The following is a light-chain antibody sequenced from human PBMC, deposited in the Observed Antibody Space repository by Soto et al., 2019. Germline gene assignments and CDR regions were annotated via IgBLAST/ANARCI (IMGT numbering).Light chain of an antibody. CDR3: QQYNNWPIT. V-gene: IGKV3-15*01. CDR1: QSVSSSY. CDR2: GAS. J-gene: IGKJ5*01. Sequence: EIVLTQSPGTLSLSPGERATLSCRASQSVSSSYLAWYQQKPGQPPRLLIYGASTRATGIPDRFSGGGSGTEFTLTISSLQSEDFAVYYCQQYNNWPITFGQGTRLEIK.